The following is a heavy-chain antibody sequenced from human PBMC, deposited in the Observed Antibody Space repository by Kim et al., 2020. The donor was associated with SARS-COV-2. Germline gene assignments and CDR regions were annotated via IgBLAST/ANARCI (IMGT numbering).Heavy chain of an antibody. Sequence: GGSLRLSCAASGFTFSDYYMSWIRQAPGKGLEWVSYISSSGSTIYYADSVKGRFTISRDNAKNSLYLQMNSLRAEDTAVYYCARGSIVVVPAAPDVWGKRDHGHRLL. CDR2: ISSSGSTI. CDR3: ARGSIVVVPAAPDV. D-gene: IGHD2-2*01. CDR1: GFTFSDYY. J-gene: IGHJ6*04. V-gene: IGHV3-11*01.